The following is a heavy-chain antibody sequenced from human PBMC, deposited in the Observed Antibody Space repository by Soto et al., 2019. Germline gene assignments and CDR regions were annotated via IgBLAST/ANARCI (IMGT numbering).Heavy chain of an antibody. V-gene: IGHV4-4*07. J-gene: IGHJ4*02. CDR2: IFGRGST. Sequence: ETRSLTCTVSGDSMNSNYWTWIRQPAGKGLEWIGRIFGRGSTNYNPSLKSRVTISIDTSKSQFSLKLSSVTAADTAVYYCAREAVVRGVTFDYWGQGILVTAPQ. CDR1: GDSMNSNY. D-gene: IGHD3-10*01. CDR3: AREAVVRGVTFDY.